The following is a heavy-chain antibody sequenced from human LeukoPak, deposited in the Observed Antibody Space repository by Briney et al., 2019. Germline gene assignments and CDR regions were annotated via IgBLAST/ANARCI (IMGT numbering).Heavy chain of an antibody. Sequence: GGSLRLSCAASGFTFRDYYMSWIRQAPGEGLEGVSYISSSSSYTNYADSVKGRFTISRDNAKNSLYLQMNSLRAEDTAVYYCARASVAGWYYFDYWGQGTLVTVSS. J-gene: IGHJ4*02. CDR3: ARASVAGWYYFDY. CDR2: ISSSSSYT. V-gene: IGHV3-11*05. CDR1: GFTFRDYY. D-gene: IGHD6-19*01.